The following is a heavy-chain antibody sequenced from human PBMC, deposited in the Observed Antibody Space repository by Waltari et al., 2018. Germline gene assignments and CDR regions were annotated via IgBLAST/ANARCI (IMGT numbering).Heavy chain of an antibody. J-gene: IGHJ6*03. CDR3: AKDRTGGDYYYMDV. CDR1: GFTFSRYG. Sequence: QVQLVESGGGVVQPGGSLRLSCAASGFTFSRYGMHWVRQAPGEGLEWVAFIRYDGNKKYYADSVKGRFTISRDNSKNTLYLQVNSLRAEDTALYYCAKDRTGGDYYYMDVWGKGTTVTVSS. CDR2: IRYDGNKK. V-gene: IGHV3-30*02. D-gene: IGHD2-8*02.